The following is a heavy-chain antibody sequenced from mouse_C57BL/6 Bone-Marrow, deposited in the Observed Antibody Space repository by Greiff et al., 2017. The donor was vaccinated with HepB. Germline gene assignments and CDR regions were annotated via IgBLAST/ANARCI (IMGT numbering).Heavy chain of an antibody. CDR3: ARAPIYYDYEYFDY. CDR1: GYSFTGYY. Sequence: VQLQQSEPELVKPGASVKISCKASGYSFTGYYMNWVKQSPEKSLEWIGEINPSTGGTTYNQKFKAKATLTVDKSSSTAYMQLKSLTSEDSAVYYCARAPIYYDYEYFDYWGQGTTLTVSS. D-gene: IGHD2-4*01. CDR2: INPSTGGT. V-gene: IGHV1-42*01. J-gene: IGHJ2*01.